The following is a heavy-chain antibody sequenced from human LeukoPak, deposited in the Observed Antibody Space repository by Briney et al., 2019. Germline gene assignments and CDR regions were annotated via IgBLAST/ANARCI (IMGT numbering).Heavy chain of an antibody. Sequence: ASVTVSCKASGYTFTSYYMHWVRQAPGQGLEWMGIINPSGGSTSYAQKFQGRVTMTRDMSTSTVYMELSSLRSEDTAVYYCARGSTSGVPAASGGTYYYYYYMDVWGKGTTVTVSS. CDR2: INPSGGST. CDR1: GYTFTSYY. V-gene: IGHV1-46*01. CDR3: ARGSTSGVPAASGGTYYYYYYMDV. D-gene: IGHD2-2*01. J-gene: IGHJ6*03.